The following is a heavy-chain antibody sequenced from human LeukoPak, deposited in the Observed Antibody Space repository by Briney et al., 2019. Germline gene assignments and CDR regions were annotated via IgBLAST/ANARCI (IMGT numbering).Heavy chain of an antibody. Sequence: GGSLRLSCAASGFMFEDYAMHWVRQGPGKALEWVAGITWNSAKIGYADSVKGRFTISKDNAKNSLYLQMNSLRAEDTALYYCAKDIGRGQQWLVLDYYYYGMDVWGQGTTVTVSS. CDR3: AKDIGRGQQWLVLDYYYYGMDV. J-gene: IGHJ6*02. V-gene: IGHV3-9*01. CDR1: GFMFEDYA. D-gene: IGHD6-19*01. CDR2: ITWNSAKI.